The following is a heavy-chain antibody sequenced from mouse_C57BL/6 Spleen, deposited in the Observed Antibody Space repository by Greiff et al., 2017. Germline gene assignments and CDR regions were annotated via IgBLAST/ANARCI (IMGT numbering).Heavy chain of an antibody. CDR1: GYTFTDYY. J-gene: IGHJ3*01. V-gene: IGHV1-22*01. D-gene: IGHD2-3*01. CDR2: IKPNNGGT. Sequence: EVQLQQSGPELVKPGASVKMSCKASGYTFTDYYMHWVKQSPGKSLEWIGYIKPNNGGTSYNQKFKGKATLTVNKSSSTAYMGLRSLTSEDSAVYYCASASASLMAYWGQGTLVTVSA. CDR3: ASASASLMAY.